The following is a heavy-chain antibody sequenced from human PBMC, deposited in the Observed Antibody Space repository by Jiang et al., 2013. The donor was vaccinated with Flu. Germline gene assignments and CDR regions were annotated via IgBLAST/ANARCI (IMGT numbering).Heavy chain of an antibody. J-gene: IGHJ3*02. Sequence: LKSRVTISVDTSKNQFSLKLSSVTAADTAVYYCARAPPGGLRRRAFDIWGQGTMVTVSS. CDR3: ARAPPGGLRRRAFDI. D-gene: IGHD4-17*01. V-gene: IGHV4-34*01.